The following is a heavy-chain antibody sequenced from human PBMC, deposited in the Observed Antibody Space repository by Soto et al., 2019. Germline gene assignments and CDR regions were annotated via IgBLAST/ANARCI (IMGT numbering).Heavy chain of an antibody. V-gene: IGHV1-69*13. J-gene: IGHJ4*02. CDR3: ARDYGGNSDY. Sequence: GASVKVSCKASGGTFGSCAISWVRQAPGQGLEWMGGIIPIFGTANYAQKFQGRVTITADESTSTAYMELSSLRSEDTAVYYCARDYGGNSDYWGQGTLVTVSS. D-gene: IGHD4-17*01. CDR1: GGTFGSCA. CDR2: IIPIFGTA.